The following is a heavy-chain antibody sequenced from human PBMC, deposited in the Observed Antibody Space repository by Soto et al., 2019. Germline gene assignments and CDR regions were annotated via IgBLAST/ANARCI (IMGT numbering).Heavy chain of an antibody. J-gene: IGHJ6*03. D-gene: IGHD3-10*01. V-gene: IGHV3-23*01. CDR2: ISGSGGST. CDR1: GFTFSSYA. Sequence: GGSLRLSCAASGFTFSSYAMSWVRQAPGKGLEWVSAISGSGGSTYYADSVKGRFTISRDNSKNTLYLQMNSLRAEDTAVYYCAKDPGVVRGVIIPHGMDVWGKGTTVTVSS. CDR3: AKDPGVVRGVIIPHGMDV.